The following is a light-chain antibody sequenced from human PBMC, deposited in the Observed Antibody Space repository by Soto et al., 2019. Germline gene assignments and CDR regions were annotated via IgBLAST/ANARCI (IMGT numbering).Light chain of an antibody. CDR1: QSVSSD. Sequence: IGLPQSPATLSVSQGERVTLSCRASQSVSSDLAWYQQKPGQAPRLLIYGASTRATDIPARFSGSGSGTDFTLTVSSLQSEDFAVYYCQQSNNWPWTFGQGTKVDIK. V-gene: IGKV3-15*01. J-gene: IGKJ1*01. CDR2: GAS. CDR3: QQSNNWPWT.